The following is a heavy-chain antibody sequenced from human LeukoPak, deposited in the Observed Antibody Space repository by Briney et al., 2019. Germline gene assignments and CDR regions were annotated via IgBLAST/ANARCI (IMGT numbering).Heavy chain of an antibody. Sequence: SETLSLTCAVSGGSISWHYWSWIRQPPGKGLEWIGYIYYSGKTYYSPSLHSRVTISVDTSNNHFSLKLTSVTAADTALYYCARLLDNDSSGDPDTFDMWGQGTMVTVSS. CDR3: ARLLDNDSSGDPDTFDM. V-gene: IGHV4-59*11. J-gene: IGHJ3*02. CDR2: IYYSGKT. D-gene: IGHD3-22*01. CDR1: GGSISWHY.